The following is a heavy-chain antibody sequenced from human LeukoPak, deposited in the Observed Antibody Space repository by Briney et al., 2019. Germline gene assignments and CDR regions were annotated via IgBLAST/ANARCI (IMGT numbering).Heavy chain of an antibody. CDR3: AKVGYCSGGSCYSGVAVAAFQH. V-gene: IGHV3-30*18. D-gene: IGHD2-15*01. CDR2: ISYDGSNK. J-gene: IGHJ1*01. CDR1: GFTFSSYG. Sequence: GGSLRLSCAAFGFTFSSYGMHWVRQAPGKGLEWVAVISYDGSNKYYADSVKGRFTISRDNSKNTLYLQMNSLRAEDTAVYYCAKVGYCSGGSCYSGVAVAAFQHWGQGTLVTVSS.